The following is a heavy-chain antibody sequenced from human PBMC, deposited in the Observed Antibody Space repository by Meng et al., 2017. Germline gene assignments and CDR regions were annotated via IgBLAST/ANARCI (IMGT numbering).Heavy chain of an antibody. D-gene: IGHD4-17*01. J-gene: IGHJ4*02. CDR3: ARHRTTVTTAFDY. CDR2: ISSSGSTI. V-gene: IGHV3-11*01. CDR1: GFTFSDYY. Sequence: GESLKISCAASGFTFSDYYMSWIRQAPGKGLEWASYISSSGSTIYYADSVKGRFTISRDNAKNSLYLQMNSLRAEDTAVYYCARHRTTVTTAFDYWGQGTLVTVSS.